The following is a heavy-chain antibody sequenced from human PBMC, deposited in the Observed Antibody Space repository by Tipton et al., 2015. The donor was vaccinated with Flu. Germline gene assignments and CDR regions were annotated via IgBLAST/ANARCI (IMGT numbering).Heavy chain of an antibody. Sequence: QVQLVQSGAEVKKPGASVEVSCKASGYTFTSYYMHWVRQAPGQGLEWMGIINPSGGSTSYAQKFQGRVTMTRDTSTSTVYMELSSLRSEDTAVYYCARVGSSGCYDYWGQGTLVTVSS. CDR1: GYTFTSYY. J-gene: IGHJ4*02. V-gene: IGHV1-46*01. CDR2: INPSGGST. CDR3: ARVGSSGCYDY. D-gene: IGHD6-19*01.